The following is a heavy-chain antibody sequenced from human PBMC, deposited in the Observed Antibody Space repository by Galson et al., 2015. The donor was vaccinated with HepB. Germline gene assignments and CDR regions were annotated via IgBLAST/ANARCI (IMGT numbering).Heavy chain of an antibody. V-gene: IGHV3-48*02. CDR1: GFTFSRYN. CDR3: ARSGQGYDILTGSLDY. CDR2: ISSVSTTI. D-gene: IGHD3-9*01. J-gene: IGHJ4*02. Sequence: SLRLSCAASGFTFSRYNMKWVRQAPGKGLEWVSYISSVSTTIYYADSVKGRFTISRDNARNSLYLQMNSLRDEDTAVYYCARSGQGYDILTGSLDYWGQGTLVTVSS.